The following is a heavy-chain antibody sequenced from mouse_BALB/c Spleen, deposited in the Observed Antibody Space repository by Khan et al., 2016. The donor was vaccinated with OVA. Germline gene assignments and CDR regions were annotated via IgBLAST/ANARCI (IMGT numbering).Heavy chain of an antibody. D-gene: IGHD2-3*01. J-gene: IGHJ4*01. CDR3: AKWGDGSTYAMDY. CDR2: IWGDGST. CDR1: GFSLTTYG. Sequence: VQLQESGPGLVAPSQSLSITCTVSGFSLTTYGVNWIRQPPGKGLEWLGVIWGDGSTNYHSALISRLTISKDNSKSQVFLKLNRLQTDDTATYYGAKWGDGSTYAMDYWGQGTSVTVSS. V-gene: IGHV2-3*01.